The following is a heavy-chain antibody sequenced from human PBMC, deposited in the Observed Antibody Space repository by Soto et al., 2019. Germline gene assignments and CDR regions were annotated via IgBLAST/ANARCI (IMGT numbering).Heavy chain of an antibody. Sequence: XXTLSLTCTVSGGSISSYYWSWIRQPPGXXXXXXRXIXXXGSXXYKXXXXXXLNXXXXXXXNQLYLKLSSVTAADTAVYYCARRYGSCFDYWGQGTLVTV. J-gene: IGHJ4*02. CDR2: IXXXGSX. CDR1: GGSISSYY. D-gene: IGHD5-18*01. V-gene: IGHV4-59*08. CDR3: ARRYGSCFDY.